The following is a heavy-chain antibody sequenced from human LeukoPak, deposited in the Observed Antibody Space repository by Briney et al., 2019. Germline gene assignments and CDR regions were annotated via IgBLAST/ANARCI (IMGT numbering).Heavy chain of an antibody. Sequence: ASVKVSCKASGYTFTSYGISWVRQAPGQGLEWMGWISAYNGNTNYAQKLQGRVTMTTDTSTSTAYMELRSLRSDDTAVYYCAKLSTGFLGELSSNDYWGHGTLVTVSS. CDR2: ISAYNGNT. D-gene: IGHD3-16*02. CDR3: AKLSTGFLGELSSNDY. J-gene: IGHJ4*01. CDR1: GYTFTSYG. V-gene: IGHV1-18*01.